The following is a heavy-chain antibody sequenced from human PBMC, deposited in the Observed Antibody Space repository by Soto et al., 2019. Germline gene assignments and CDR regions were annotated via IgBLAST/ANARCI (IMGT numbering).Heavy chain of an antibody. J-gene: IGHJ5*02. CDR2: ISGSGGST. Sequence: ESGGGLVQPGGSLRLSCAASGFTFSSYAMSWVRQAPGKGLEWVSAISGSGGSTYYADSVKGRFTISRDNSKNTLYLQMNSLRAEDTAVYYCAKDLEDIVVVVAATDAWGQGTLVTVSS. CDR1: GFTFSSYA. CDR3: AKDLEDIVVVVAATDA. V-gene: IGHV3-23*01. D-gene: IGHD2-15*01.